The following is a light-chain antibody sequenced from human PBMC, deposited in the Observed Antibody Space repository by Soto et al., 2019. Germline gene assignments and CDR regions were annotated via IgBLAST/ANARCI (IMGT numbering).Light chain of an antibody. CDR2: EVN. J-gene: IGLJ1*01. V-gene: IGLV2-14*01. CDR1: SSDVGRYDY. CDR3: SSYTTVNTLVS. Sequence: QSVLTQPRSVSASPGQSVTISCTGTSSDVGRYDYVSWYQQHPGKAPKLIIYEVNNRPSGVSNRFSGSKSDNTASLTISGLQAEDEADYYCSSYTTVNTLVSFGTGTKVTVL.